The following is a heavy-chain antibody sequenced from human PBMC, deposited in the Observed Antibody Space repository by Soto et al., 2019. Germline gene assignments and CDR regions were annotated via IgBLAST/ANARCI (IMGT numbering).Heavy chain of an antibody. Sequence: PGGPLRLSCAASGFTFISYGMHWVRQAPGKGLEWVAVIWYDGSNKYYADPVKGRFTISRDNSKNTLYLQMNSLRAEDTAVYYCAREEAHYWGQGTLVTVSS. V-gene: IGHV3-33*01. CDR3: AREEAHY. CDR1: GFTFISYG. J-gene: IGHJ4*02. CDR2: IWYDGSNK.